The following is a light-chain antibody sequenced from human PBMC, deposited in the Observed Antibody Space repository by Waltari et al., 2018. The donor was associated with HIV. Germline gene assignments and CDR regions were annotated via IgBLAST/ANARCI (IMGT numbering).Light chain of an antibody. V-gene: IGKV3-20*01. CDR3: HQYAGLPRT. CDR2: GAS. J-gene: IGKJ2*01. Sequence: EIVLTQSPGTLSLSPGERATLSCRASQSVTGSHLAWYQQRPCQPPRLLVYGASSRATGIPDRFSGSGSGTDFTLTITRLEPEDFAVYYCHQYAGLPRTFGQGTKLEIK. CDR1: QSVTGSH.